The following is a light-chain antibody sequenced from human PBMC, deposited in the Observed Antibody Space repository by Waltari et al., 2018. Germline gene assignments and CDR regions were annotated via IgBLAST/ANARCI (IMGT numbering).Light chain of an antibody. CDR2: DVT. J-gene: IGLJ2*01. CDR3: SSYAISRSVR. Sequence: QSALTQPAAVSGSPGQSITISCSGTRGDVGSYDFVSWYQQGAGEAAKLILYDVTKRPSWISTRFSASKSGNTASPTISGHQTEDEAYYDCSSYAISRSVRFGGGTKLTVL. CDR1: RGDVGSYDF. V-gene: IGLV2-14*01.